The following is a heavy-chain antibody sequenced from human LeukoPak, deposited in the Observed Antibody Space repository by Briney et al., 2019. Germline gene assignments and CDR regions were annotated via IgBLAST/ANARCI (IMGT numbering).Heavy chain of an antibody. J-gene: IGHJ4*02. Sequence: SVKVSCKASGGTFSSYAISWVRQAPGQGLEWMGGIIPIFGTANYAQKFQGRVTITADESTSTAYMELSSLRSEDTAVYYCATHSVWGSCRQSPPDYWGQGTLVTVSS. V-gene: IGHV1-69*01. CDR2: IIPIFGTA. CDR3: ATHSVWGSCRQSPPDY. CDR1: GGTFSSYA. D-gene: IGHD3-16*02.